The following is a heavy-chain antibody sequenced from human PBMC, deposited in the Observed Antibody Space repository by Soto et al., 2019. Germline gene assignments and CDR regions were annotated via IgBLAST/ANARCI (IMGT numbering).Heavy chain of an antibody. Sequence: QVQLVQSGAEVTKPGASVKVSCKASGYTFTSYGISWVRQAPGQGLEWMGWISAYNGNTKYVQKFQGRVTMTTDTSTSTANMELRSLRSDDTAVYYCARDAAAGLNDYWGQGTLVTVSS. J-gene: IGHJ4*02. CDR1: GYTFTSYG. V-gene: IGHV1-18*01. CDR3: ARDAAAGLNDY. D-gene: IGHD6-13*01. CDR2: ISAYNGNT.